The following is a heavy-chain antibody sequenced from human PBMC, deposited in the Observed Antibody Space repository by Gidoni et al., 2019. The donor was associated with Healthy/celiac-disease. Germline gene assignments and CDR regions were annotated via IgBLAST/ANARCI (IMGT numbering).Heavy chain of an antibody. V-gene: IGHV4-39*01. CDR1: GGSISSSSYY. CDR2: IYYSGST. CDR3: ARQQWLVRGWFDP. D-gene: IGHD6-19*01. Sequence: QLQLQESGPGLVQPSETLSLTCTVSGGSISSSSYYWGWIRQPPVKGLEWIGSIYYSGSTYYNPSLKSRVTISVDTSKNQFALKLSSVTAADTAVYYCARQQWLVRGWFDPWGQGTLVTVSS. J-gene: IGHJ5*02.